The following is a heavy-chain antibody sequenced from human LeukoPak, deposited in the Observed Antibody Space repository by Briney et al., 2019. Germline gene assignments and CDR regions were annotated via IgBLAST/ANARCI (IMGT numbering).Heavy chain of an antibody. J-gene: IGHJ5*02. CDR3: ARGVTTWFDP. V-gene: IGHV4-39*01. CDR2: IYYSGRT. D-gene: IGHD4-17*01. CDR1: GXSISSSDYY. Sequence: PSETLSLTCTVSGXSISSSDYYWGWIRQPPGKGLEWIGSIYYSGRTYYNPSLKSRVTISVDTSKNQCSLKLSSVTAADTAVYYCARGVTTWFDPWGQGTLVTVSS.